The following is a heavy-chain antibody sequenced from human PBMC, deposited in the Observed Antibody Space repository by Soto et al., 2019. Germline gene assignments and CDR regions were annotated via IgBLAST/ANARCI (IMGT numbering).Heavy chain of an antibody. D-gene: IGHD1-1*01. J-gene: IGHJ5*02. V-gene: IGHV4-59*01. CDR2: IYYSGST. CDR3: ARLGYASPYNWFDP. Sequence: QVQLQESGPGLVKPSETLSLSCTVSGGSISSYYWSWIRQPPGKGLEWIGYIYYSGSTDYNPSLKSRVTISVDTSKNLFSLKLSSVTAADTAVYYCARLGYASPYNWFDPWGQGTLVTVSS. CDR1: GGSISSYY.